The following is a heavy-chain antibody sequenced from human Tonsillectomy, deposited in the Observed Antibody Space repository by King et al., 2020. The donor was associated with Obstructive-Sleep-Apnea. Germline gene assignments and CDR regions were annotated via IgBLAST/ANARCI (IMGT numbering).Heavy chain of an antibody. D-gene: IGHD6-19*01. CDR1: GFSFSGYA. V-gene: IGHV3-23*04. CDR2: ITDTGGNT. Sequence: VQLVESGGGLVQPGGSLRLSCAASGFSFSGYAMSWVRQAPGKGLECVSTITDTGGNTYYTDSVKGRFTVSRDNSKNMLFLEMTSLRADDTAVYYCVKDAEYSSGWYDDHSGPGILVTVSS. CDR3: VKDAEYSSGWYDDH. J-gene: IGHJ4*02.